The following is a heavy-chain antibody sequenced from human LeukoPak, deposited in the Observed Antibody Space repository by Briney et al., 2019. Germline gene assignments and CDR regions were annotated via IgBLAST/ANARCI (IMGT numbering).Heavy chain of an antibody. V-gene: IGHV4-59*01. CDR2: VDHTGST. D-gene: IGHD1-1*01. Sequence: SETLSLTCSVSDDSITMYYWTWIRQPPGKELEWIGYVDHTGSTNFNPSLNGRVSISRDTTKNLFSLRLRSVTAADTAVYFCARGRVSSSTWYSTYYYYFYMDVWGKGTTVTVSS. CDR3: ARGRVSSSTWYSTYYYYFYMDV. CDR1: DDSITMYY. J-gene: IGHJ6*03.